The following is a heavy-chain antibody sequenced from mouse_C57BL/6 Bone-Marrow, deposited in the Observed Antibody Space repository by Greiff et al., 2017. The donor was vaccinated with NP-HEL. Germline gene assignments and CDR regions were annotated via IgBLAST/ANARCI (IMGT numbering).Heavy chain of an antibody. V-gene: IGHV5-4*01. Sequence: EVQVVESGGGLVKPGGSLKLSCAASGFTFSSYAMSWVRQTPEKRLEWVATISDGGSYTYYPDNVKGRFTISRDNAKNNLYLQMSHLKSEDTAMYYCARDDPPWFAYWGQGTLVTVSA. J-gene: IGHJ3*01. CDR1: GFTFSSYA. CDR2: ISDGGSYT. CDR3: ARDDPPWFAY.